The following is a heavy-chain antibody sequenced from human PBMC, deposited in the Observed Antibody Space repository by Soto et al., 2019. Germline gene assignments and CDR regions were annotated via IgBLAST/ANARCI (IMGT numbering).Heavy chain of an antibody. V-gene: IGHV1-69*02. CDR2: IIPILGIA. J-gene: IGHJ6*02. Sequence: ASVKVSCKASGGTFSCYTISCVRQAPGQGLEWMGRIIPILGIANYAQKFQGRVTITADKSTSTAYMELSSLRSEDTAVYYCASGGCGGDCYSHYYYGMDVWGQGTTVTV. CDR3: ASGGCGGDCYSHYYYGMDV. CDR1: GGTFSCYT. D-gene: IGHD2-21*02.